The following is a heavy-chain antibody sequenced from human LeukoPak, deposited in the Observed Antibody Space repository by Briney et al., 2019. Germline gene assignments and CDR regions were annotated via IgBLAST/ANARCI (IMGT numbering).Heavy chain of an antibody. CDR1: GGSFSDYY. CDR2: INQSGTT. V-gene: IGHV4-34*01. Sequence: PSETLSLTCAVYGGSFSDYYWNWIRQPPGKGLEWIGEINQSGTTNYNPSHKSRLTISLDTSKNHFSLKLTSATAADTALYYCAGGATPGVFWGQGILVTVSA. D-gene: IGHD3-10*01. J-gene: IGHJ4*02. CDR3: AGGATPGVF.